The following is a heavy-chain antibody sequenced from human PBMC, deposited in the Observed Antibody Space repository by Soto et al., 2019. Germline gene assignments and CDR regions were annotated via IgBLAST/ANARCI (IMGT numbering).Heavy chain of an antibody. CDR2: IYARRST. V-gene: IGHV4-4*07. D-gene: IGHD3-3*01. J-gene: IGHJ6*02. CDR3: AGIGEEIYYGMDV. Sequence: QVQLQESGPGLVKPSETLSLTCTVSGGSMRSYYWNWIRQPAGEGLEWIGRIYARRSTKYNPSLEGRVTMFVDVSQNQFSLRLTSVTAADTAVYYCAGIGEEIYYGMDVWGQGTTVTVSS. CDR1: GGSMRSYY.